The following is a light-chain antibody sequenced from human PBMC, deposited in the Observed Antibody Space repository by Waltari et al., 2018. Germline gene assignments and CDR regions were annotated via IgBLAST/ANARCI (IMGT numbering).Light chain of an antibody. Sequence: CRESQSISSSLNWYQQKPGKAPKLLIYEASSLQSGVPSRFSGSGSGTDFTLTISSLQPEDFATYYCQQSSSTPFTFGPGTKVDIK. CDR1: QSISSS. J-gene: IGKJ3*01. V-gene: IGKV1-39*01. CDR2: EAS. CDR3: QQSSSTPFT.